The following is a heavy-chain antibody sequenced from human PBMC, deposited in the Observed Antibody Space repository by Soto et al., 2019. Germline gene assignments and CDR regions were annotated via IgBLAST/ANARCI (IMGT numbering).Heavy chain of an antibody. D-gene: IGHD2-21*02. J-gene: IGHJ5*02. CDR3: ARFYGGNSAHIYAIVP. V-gene: IGHV3-23*01. CDR1: GFTFSSYA. CDR2: ISGSGGST. Sequence: EVQLLESGGGLVQPGGSLRLSCAASGFTFSSYAMSWVRQAPGKGLEWVSTISGSGGSTHYADSVKGRFTISRDNSKNTLYLQMNSLRAEDTAVYCGARFYGGNSAHIYAIVPWGQGTLVTVSS.